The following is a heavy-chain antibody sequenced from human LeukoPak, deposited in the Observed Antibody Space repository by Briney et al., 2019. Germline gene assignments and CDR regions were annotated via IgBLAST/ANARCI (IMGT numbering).Heavy chain of an antibody. CDR3: GRGVDWNDINFDY. V-gene: IGHV1-2*02. Sequence: ASVKVSCKASGYTFTGYYMHWVRQAPGQGLEWMGWINPDSGGTNYAQKFQGRVTMTSDTSISTAYMELSRLRSDDTAVYYCGRGVDWNDINFDYWGQGTLVTVSS. CDR2: INPDSGGT. J-gene: IGHJ4*02. D-gene: IGHD1-1*01. CDR1: GYTFTGYY.